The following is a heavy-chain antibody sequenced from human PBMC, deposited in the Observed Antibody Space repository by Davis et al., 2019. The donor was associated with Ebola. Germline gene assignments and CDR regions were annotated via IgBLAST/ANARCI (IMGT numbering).Heavy chain of an antibody. V-gene: IGHV4-61*05. Sequence: MPSETLSLTCTVSGGSISSSSYYWGWIRQPPGKGLVWIGYINYSGSTNYNPSRKSRITISVDTSKNHFSLKLSSVTAADTSVYYCATATSDYHYYYAMDVWGQGTTVTVSS. CDR1: GGSISSSSYY. CDR3: ATATSDYHYYYAMDV. J-gene: IGHJ6*02. D-gene: IGHD1-26*01. CDR2: INYSGST.